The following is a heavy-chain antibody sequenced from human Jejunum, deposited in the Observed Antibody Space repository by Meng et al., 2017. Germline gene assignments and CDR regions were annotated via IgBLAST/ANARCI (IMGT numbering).Heavy chain of an antibody. CDR1: GGSISSTNW. J-gene: IGHJ4*02. D-gene: IGHD6-19*01. Sequence: QVQLQESGPGLVKPSGTLSPACAVSGGSISSTNWWSWVRQPPGKGPEWIGDVFHTGSSNYSPSLRSRVTISVDKSKNQFSLNLSSVTAADTAVYFCARRGGAYSTGHFPHFDDWGQGTLVTVSS. V-gene: IGHV4-4*02. CDR2: VFHTGSS. CDR3: ARRGGAYSTGHFPHFDD.